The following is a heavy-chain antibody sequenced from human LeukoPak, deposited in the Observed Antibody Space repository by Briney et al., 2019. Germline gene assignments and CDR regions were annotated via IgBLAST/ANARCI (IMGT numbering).Heavy chain of an antibody. Sequence: SETLSLTCTVSGGSFSSSSYYWGWIRQPPGKGLEWIGSIYYSGSTYFNPSLKSRVTISVDTSKNQFSLKLTSVTAADTAVYYCARELYCSGGSCHSRDAFDIWGQGTMVTVSS. D-gene: IGHD2-15*01. CDR3: ARELYCSGGSCHSRDAFDI. V-gene: IGHV4-39*07. CDR1: GGSFSSSSYY. J-gene: IGHJ3*02. CDR2: IYYSGST.